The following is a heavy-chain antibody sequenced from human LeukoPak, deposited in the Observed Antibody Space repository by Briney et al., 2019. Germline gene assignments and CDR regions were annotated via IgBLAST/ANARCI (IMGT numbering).Heavy chain of an antibody. V-gene: IGHV1-18*01. CDR2: ISAYNGST. CDR3: VMWTRLTNAFDI. Sequence: GASVKVSCKASGYTFTSYGISWVRQAPGQGLEWMGWISAYNGSTNYAQKLQGRVTMTTDTSTSTAYMELRSLRSDDTAVYYCVMWTRLTNAFDIWGQGTMVTVSS. D-gene: IGHD4/OR15-4a*01. CDR1: GYTFTSYG. J-gene: IGHJ3*02.